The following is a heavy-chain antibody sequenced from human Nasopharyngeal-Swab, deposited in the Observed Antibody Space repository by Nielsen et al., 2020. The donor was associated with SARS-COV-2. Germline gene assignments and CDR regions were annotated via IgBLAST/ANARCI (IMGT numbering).Heavy chain of an antibody. J-gene: IGHJ4*02. CDR3: ARVSSSTSFRTPYYFDY. CDR1: GGSISSGGNY. V-gene: IGHV4-31*02. Sequence: SETLSLTWTVSGGSISSGGNYWIWIRQHPGKGLEWIGYIYYSGSTYYNPSLKSRVTISVDTSKNQFSLKLSSVTAADTAVYYCARVSSSTSFRTPYYFDYWGQGTLVTVSS. D-gene: IGHD2-2*01. CDR2: IYYSGST.